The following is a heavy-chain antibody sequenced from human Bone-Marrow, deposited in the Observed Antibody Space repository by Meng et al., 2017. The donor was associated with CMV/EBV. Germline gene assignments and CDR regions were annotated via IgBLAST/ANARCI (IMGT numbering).Heavy chain of an antibody. CDR2: IKRDGSET. J-gene: IGHJ6*02. CDR3: AKAQGGDYPIYGKDD. Sequence: GESLKISCAASGFTFSSYWMSWVRQAPGKGLEWVANIKRDGSETYYVDSVKGRFTISRDNSKNTLYLQMNSLRAEDTAVYYCAKAQGGDYPIYGKDDWGQGTPVTVSS. CDR1: GFTFSSYW. V-gene: IGHV3-7*03. D-gene: IGHD4/OR15-4a*01.